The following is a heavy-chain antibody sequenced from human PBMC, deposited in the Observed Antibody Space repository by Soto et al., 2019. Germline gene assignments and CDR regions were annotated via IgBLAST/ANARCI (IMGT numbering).Heavy chain of an antibody. CDR2: IHSGGHS. D-gene: IGHD5-18*01. CDR3: ARDHPHSYGVYYFDY. V-gene: IGHV4-59*01. Sequence: PSETLSLTCPVSGGSMNNNYWSWIRQPPGKGLEWIAWIHSGGHSSSNPSLQNRVTISIDTSKNQVSLKVNSVTAADTAVYYCARDHPHSYGVYYFDYWGQGTPVTVSS. J-gene: IGHJ4*02. CDR1: GGSMNNNY.